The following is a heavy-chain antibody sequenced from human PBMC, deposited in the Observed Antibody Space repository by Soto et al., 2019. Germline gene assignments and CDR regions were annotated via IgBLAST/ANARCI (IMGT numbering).Heavy chain of an antibody. V-gene: IGHV4-4*07. CDR1: GGSISSYY. CDR2: IYTSGST. Sequence: PSETLSLTCTVSGGSISSYYWSWIRQPAGKGLEWIGRIYTSGSTNYNPSLKSRVTMSVDTSKNQFSLKLSSVTAADTAVYYCARAGRVVMRVVGAFDIWGQGTMATVSS. D-gene: IGHD3-22*01. CDR3: ARAGRVVMRVVGAFDI. J-gene: IGHJ3*02.